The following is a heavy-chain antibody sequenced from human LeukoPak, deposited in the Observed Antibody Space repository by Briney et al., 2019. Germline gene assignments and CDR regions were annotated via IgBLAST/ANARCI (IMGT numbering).Heavy chain of an antibody. Sequence: SETLSLTCAVYGGSFSGYYWSWIRQPPGKGLEWIGEINHSGSTNYNPSLKSRVTISVDTSKNQFSLKLSSVTAADTAVYYCASLYYYGSGSYTPFDYWGQGTLVTVSS. D-gene: IGHD3-10*01. CDR1: GGSFSGYY. CDR3: ASLYYYGSGSYTPFDY. J-gene: IGHJ4*02. CDR2: INHSGST. V-gene: IGHV4-34*01.